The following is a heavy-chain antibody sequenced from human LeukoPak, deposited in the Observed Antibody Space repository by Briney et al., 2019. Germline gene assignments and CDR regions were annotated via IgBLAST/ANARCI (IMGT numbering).Heavy chain of an antibody. V-gene: IGHV4-59*01. D-gene: IGHD3-10*01. Sequence: PSETLSLTCTVSGGSISSYYWSWIRQPPGKGLEWIGYIYYSGSTNYNPSLKSRVTISVDTSKNQFSLKLSSVTAADTAVYYCATLHASRFDYWGQGTLVTVSS. CDR1: GGSISSYY. CDR3: ATLHASRFDY. J-gene: IGHJ4*02. CDR2: IYYSGST.